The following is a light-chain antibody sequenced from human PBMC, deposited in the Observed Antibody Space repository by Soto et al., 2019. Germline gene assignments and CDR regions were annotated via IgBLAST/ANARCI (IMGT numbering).Light chain of an antibody. CDR2: DAS. CDR3: QKRSNWPPEFT. CDR1: RSVGSY. J-gene: IGKJ3*01. V-gene: IGKV3-11*01. Sequence: EIVLTQSPATLSLSPGERATLSCRASRSVGSYLAWYQQKPGQPPRLLISDASNRATGIPARFSGSGYGTDFTLTISSLEPEDFAVYYCQKRSNWPPEFTFGPGTKVDIK.